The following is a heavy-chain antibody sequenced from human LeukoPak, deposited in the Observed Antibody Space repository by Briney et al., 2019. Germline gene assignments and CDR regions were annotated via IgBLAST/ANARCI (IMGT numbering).Heavy chain of an antibody. J-gene: IGHJ6*02. CDR1: GYRFTNSW. CDR3: ARRDGYCSSTSCYADYYYGMDV. Sequence: GASLNISCKGTGYRFTNSWIRWVRQMPGKGLELIGIIYPGDSHTTYSPSFQGQVIISADKSISTAFLQWSSLKASDTAMYYCARRDGYCSSTSCYADYYYGMDVWGQGTTVTVSS. D-gene: IGHD2-2*01. V-gene: IGHV5-51*01. CDR2: IYPGDSHT.